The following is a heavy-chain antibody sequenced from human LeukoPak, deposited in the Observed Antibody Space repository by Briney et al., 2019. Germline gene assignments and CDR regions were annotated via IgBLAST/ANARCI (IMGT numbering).Heavy chain of an antibody. CDR2: IKEDGSET. CDR3: ARTTYGDY. CDR1: GFTFSSYV. D-gene: IGHD1-1*01. Sequence: GGSLRLSCAASGFTFSSYVMGWVRQAPRKGLEWAAAIKEDGSETYYVDSVKGRFTISRDNAKNSLYLQMSSLRAEDTAVYYCARTTYGDYWGQGTLVTVSS. V-gene: IGHV3-7*02. J-gene: IGHJ4*02.